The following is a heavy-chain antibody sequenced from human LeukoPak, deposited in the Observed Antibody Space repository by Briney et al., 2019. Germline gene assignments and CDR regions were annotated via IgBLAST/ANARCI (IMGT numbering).Heavy chain of an antibody. D-gene: IGHD3-9*01. J-gene: IGHJ4*02. V-gene: IGHV4-34*01. Sequence: PSETLSLTCAVYGGSFSGYYWSWIRQPPGKGLEWIGEINHSGSTNYNPSLKSRVTISVDTSKNQLSLKLSSVTAADTAVYYCARDWHGYDILTGYWVYFDYWGQGTLVTVSS. CDR2: INHSGST. CDR1: GGSFSGYY. CDR3: ARDWHGYDILTGYWVYFDY.